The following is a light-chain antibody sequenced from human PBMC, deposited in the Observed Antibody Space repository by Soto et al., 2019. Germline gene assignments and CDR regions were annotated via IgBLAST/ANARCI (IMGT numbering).Light chain of an antibody. Sequence: QSVLTQPPSASGSPGQSVTISCTGTSSDVGGYNFVSWYQQDPGKAPKLMIYEVNKRPSGVPDRFSGSKSGNTASLTVSGLQAEDEADYYCSSYAGSNNFVFGGGTKVTVL. J-gene: IGLJ2*01. CDR1: SSDVGGYNF. CDR2: EVN. CDR3: SSYAGSNNFV. V-gene: IGLV2-8*01.